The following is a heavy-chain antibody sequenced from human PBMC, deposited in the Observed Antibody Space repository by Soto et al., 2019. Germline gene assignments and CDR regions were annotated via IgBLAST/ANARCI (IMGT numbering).Heavy chain of an antibody. D-gene: IGHD3-22*01. Sequence: PSETLSLTCTVSGGSISSYYWSWIRQPPGKGLEWIGYIYYSGSTNYNPSLKSRVTISVDTSKNQFSLKLSSVTAADTAVYYCARVGGYPPFFDYWGQGNLVTVSS. V-gene: IGHV4-59*01. CDR2: IYYSGST. CDR3: ARVGGYPPFFDY. J-gene: IGHJ4*02. CDR1: GGSISSYY.